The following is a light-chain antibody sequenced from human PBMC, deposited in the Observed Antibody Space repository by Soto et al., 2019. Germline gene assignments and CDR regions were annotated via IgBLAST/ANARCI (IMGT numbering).Light chain of an antibody. CDR2: ANI. CDR1: SSNIGAGYD. Sequence: SGLTQPPSVSGAPGRRVTISCTGSSSNIGAGYDVHWYQQRPGAAPKLLISANINRPSGVPDRFSGSKSGTSASLAITGLQADDEGDYYCQSYDSTLSARYVFGTGTRSPS. J-gene: IGLJ1*01. V-gene: IGLV1-40*01. CDR3: QSYDSTLSARYV.